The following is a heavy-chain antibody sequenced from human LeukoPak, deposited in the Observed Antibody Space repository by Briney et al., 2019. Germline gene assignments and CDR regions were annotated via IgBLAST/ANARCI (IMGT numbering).Heavy chain of an antibody. Sequence: GGSLRLSCTVSGFTVSSNSMSWVRQAPGKGLDWVSFIYSDNTHYSDSVKGRFTISRDNSKNTLYLQMNSLRAEDTAVYYCVRRAGAYSHPYDYWGRGTLVTVSS. J-gene: IGHJ4*02. CDR1: GFTVSSNS. CDR2: IYSDNT. D-gene: IGHD4/OR15-4a*01. V-gene: IGHV3-53*01. CDR3: VRRAGAYSHPYDY.